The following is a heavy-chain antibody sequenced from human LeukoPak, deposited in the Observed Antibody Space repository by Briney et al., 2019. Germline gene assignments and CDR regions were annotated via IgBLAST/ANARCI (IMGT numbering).Heavy chain of an antibody. CDR3: ATIGRGSIYGYFDF. V-gene: IGHV4-59*11. CDR1: GASMSTHY. Sequence: PSETLSLTCTVSGASMSTHYWSWLRQPPGKGLEWIGYLLDSWRTKDNPSLQSRVTLSAHTSKNQFSLRLTSVTAADTAVYYCATIGRGSIYGYFDFWGQGILVTVSS. CDR2: LLDSWRT. J-gene: IGHJ4*02. D-gene: IGHD5-18*01.